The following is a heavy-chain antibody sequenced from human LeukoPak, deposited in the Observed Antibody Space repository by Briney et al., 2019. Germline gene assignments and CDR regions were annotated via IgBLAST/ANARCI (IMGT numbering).Heavy chain of an antibody. CDR1: GFTFSNSS. CDR3: AELGITMIGGV. J-gene: IGHJ6*04. Sequence: GGSLRLSCAVSGFTFSNSSMNWVRQAPGKGLEWVSYISSSGSTIYYADSVKGRFTISRDNAKNSLYLQMNSLRAEDTAVYYCAELGITMIGGVWGKGTTVTISS. V-gene: IGHV3-48*04. D-gene: IGHD3-10*02. CDR2: ISSSGSTI.